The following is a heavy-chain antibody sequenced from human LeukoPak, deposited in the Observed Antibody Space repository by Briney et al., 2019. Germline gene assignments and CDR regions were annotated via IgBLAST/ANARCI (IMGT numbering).Heavy chain of an antibody. D-gene: IGHD3-22*01. Sequence: GGSLRLSCAVSGITLSNYGMSWVRQAPGKGLEWVAGISDSGGRTNYADSVRGRFTISRDNPKNTLFLQMNSLRAEDTAVYFCAKRGVVIRVILVGFHKEAYYFDSWGQGALVTVSS. CDR2: ISDSGGRT. V-gene: IGHV3-23*01. CDR1: GITLSNYG. J-gene: IGHJ4*02. CDR3: AKRGVVIRVILVGFHKEAYYFDS.